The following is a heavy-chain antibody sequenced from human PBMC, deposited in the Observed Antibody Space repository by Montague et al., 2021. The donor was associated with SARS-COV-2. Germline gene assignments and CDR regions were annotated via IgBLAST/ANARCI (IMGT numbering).Heavy chain of an antibody. CDR2: IFRSGAT. CDR3: ARTSRGSRYFYGVDV. Sequence: SETLSLTCTVSGDSISDYYWSWIRQPPGMGLEWIGYIFRSGATNYNPPLKSRVIISLDTSKGQFSLRLSFVTAADTAIYYCARTSRGSRYFYGVDVWGQGTTVTVSS. CDR1: GDSISDYY. J-gene: IGHJ6*02. D-gene: IGHD5-12*01. V-gene: IGHV4-59*01.